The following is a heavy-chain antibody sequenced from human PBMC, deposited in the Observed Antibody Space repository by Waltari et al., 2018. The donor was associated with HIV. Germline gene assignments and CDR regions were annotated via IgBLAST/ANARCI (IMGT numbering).Heavy chain of an antibody. Sequence: EVQLVESGGSLLQPGGSLRLSCTASGFAFTTYSFNWGRQPPGKGLEWISYISSSGDTMYYADSVKGRITISRDNAKNSLYLQMNSLRPEDTAVYYCASPAQAEGYWGQGTLVTVSS. CDR3: ASPAQAEGY. CDR2: ISSSGDTM. CDR1: GFAFTTYS. V-gene: IGHV3-48*01. J-gene: IGHJ4*02. D-gene: IGHD2-15*01.